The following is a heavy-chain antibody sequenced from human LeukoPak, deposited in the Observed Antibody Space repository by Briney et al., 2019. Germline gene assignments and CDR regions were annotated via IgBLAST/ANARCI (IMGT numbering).Heavy chain of an antibody. D-gene: IGHD6-19*01. Sequence: AASVKVSCKASGYTFTSYYMHWVRQAPGQGLEWMGWINPNSGGTNYAQKFQGRVTMTRDTSISTAYMELSRLRSDDTAVYYCARAVYSSGWYGDFDYWGQGTLVTVSS. J-gene: IGHJ4*02. CDR2: INPNSGGT. CDR1: GYTFTSYY. CDR3: ARAVYSSGWYGDFDY. V-gene: IGHV1-2*02.